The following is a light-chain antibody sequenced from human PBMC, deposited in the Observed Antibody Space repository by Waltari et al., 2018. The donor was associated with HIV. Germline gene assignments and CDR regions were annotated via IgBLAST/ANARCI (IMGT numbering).Light chain of an antibody. CDR2: AAS. CDR1: QDIGFN. CDR3: QQNYNLPYT. Sequence: IQMTQSPASLSASVGDTVTISCRASQDIGFNVNWDQWRSGETPRLLIVAASRLQNGVPPRFSGSGYGTHFSLTITGPQPGDFALYFCQQNYNLPYTFGQGTRVEVK. V-gene: IGKV1-6*01. J-gene: IGKJ2*01.